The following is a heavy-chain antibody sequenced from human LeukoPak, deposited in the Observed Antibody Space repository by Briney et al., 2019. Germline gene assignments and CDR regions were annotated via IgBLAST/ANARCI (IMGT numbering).Heavy chain of an antibody. Sequence: GGSLRLSCAASGFTFSSYSMNWVRQAPGKGLEWVSYISSSSSTIYYADSVKGRFTISRDNAKNSLYLQMNSLRAEDTAVYYCARELYGGLYYYYGMDVWGQGITVTVSS. CDR3: ARELYGGLYYYYGMDV. V-gene: IGHV3-48*01. CDR1: GFTFSSYS. CDR2: ISSSSSTI. J-gene: IGHJ6*02. D-gene: IGHD4-23*01.